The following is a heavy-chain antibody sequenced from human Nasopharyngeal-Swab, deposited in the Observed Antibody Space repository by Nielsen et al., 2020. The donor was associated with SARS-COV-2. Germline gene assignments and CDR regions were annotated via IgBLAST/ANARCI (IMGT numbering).Heavy chain of an antibody. Sequence: GGPLRLSCAPSGFTFSDYYMSWVRQAPGKGLEWVSYISSSSSYTNYADSVKGRFTISRDNAKNSLYLQMNSLRAEDTALYHCARDINYYDSSGLDYWGQGTLVTVSS. CDR2: ISSSSSYT. J-gene: IGHJ4*02. CDR1: GFTFSDYY. D-gene: IGHD3-22*01. V-gene: IGHV3-11*05. CDR3: ARDINYYDSSGLDY.